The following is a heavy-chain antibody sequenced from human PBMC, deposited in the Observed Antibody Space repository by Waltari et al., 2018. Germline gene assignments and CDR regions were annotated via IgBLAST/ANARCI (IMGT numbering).Heavy chain of an antibody. CDR1: GGSISSHY. CDR2: IYYSGST. J-gene: IGHJ4*02. CDR3: ARTGAPTRYFDY. V-gene: IGHV4-59*11. Sequence: QVQLQESGPGLVKPSETLSLTCTVSGGSISSHYWSWIRQPPGKGLEWIGYIYYSGSTNYNPSLKSRVTISVDTSKNQFSLKLSSVTAADTAVYYCARTGAPTRYFDYWGQGTLVTVSS. D-gene: IGHD1-26*01.